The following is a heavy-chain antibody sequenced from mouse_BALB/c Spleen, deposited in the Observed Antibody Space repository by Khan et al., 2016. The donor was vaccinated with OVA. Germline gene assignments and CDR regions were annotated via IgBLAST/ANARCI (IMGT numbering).Heavy chain of an antibody. V-gene: IGHV1-5*01. D-gene: IGHD2-1*01. Sequence: VQLKQSGTVLARPGASVKMSCKASGYNFTTYWMHWVKQRPGQGLEWIGAIYPGNSDTSYNQKFKDKAKLTAVTSTNTAYMELSSLTNEDSAVYYCPRLGNYEGFAYWGQGTLVTVSA. CDR2: IYPGNSDT. CDR1: GYNFTTYW. CDR3: PRLGNYEGFAY. J-gene: IGHJ3*01.